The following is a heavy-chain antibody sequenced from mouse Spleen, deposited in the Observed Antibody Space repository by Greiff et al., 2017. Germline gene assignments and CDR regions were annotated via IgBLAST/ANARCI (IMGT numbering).Heavy chain of an antibody. Sequence: VQLQQPGAELVMPGASVKLSCKASGYTFTSYWMHWVKQRPGQGLEWIGEIDPSDSYTNYNQKFKGKATLTVDKSSSTAYMQLSSLTSEDSAVYYCARRIITTEAYWGQGTLVTVSA. D-gene: IGHD1-1*01. CDR1: GYTFTSYW. CDR2: IDPSDSYT. J-gene: IGHJ3*01. V-gene: IGHV1-69*01. CDR3: ARRIITTEAY.